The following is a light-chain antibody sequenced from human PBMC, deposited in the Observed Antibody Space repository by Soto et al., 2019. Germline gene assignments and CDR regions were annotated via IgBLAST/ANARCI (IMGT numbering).Light chain of an antibody. J-gene: IGLJ2*01. CDR1: SSNIGAGYD. Sequence: QSALTQPPSVSGAPGQRVTISCTGSSSNIGAGYDVHWYQQLPGTAPKLLIYGNSNRPSGVPDRFSGSKSGTSASLAITGLHAEDEADYYCQSYDSSLSGFLVFGGGTKLTVL. CDR3: QSYDSSLSGFLV. V-gene: IGLV1-40*01. CDR2: GNS.